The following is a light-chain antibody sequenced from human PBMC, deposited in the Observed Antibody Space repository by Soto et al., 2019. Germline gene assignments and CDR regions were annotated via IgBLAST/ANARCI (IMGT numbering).Light chain of an antibody. V-gene: IGLV2-18*02. CDR2: EVS. CDR1: SSDVGSYNR. J-gene: IGLJ2*01. CDR3: SSYTSSSAWV. Sequence: QSVLTQPPSVSGSPGQSVTISCTGTSSDVGSYNRVSWYQQPPGTAPKLMIYEVSNRPSGVPDRFSGSKFGNTASLTISGLQAEDEADYYCSSYTSSSAWVFGGGTKVTVL.